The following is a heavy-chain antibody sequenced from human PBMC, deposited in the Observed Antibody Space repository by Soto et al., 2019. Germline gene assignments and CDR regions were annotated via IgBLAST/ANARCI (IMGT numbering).Heavy chain of an antibody. CDR1: GGSISSSNW. D-gene: IGHD6-13*01. Sequence: SETLSLTCAVSGGSISSSNWWSWVRQPPGKGLEWIGEIYHSGSTNYNPSLKSRVTISVDKSKNQFSLKINSVTAADTAVYYCATYSSSWYYYYGMDVWGQGTTVTVSS. CDR3: ATYSSSWYYYYGMDV. CDR2: IYHSGST. V-gene: IGHV4-4*02. J-gene: IGHJ6*02.